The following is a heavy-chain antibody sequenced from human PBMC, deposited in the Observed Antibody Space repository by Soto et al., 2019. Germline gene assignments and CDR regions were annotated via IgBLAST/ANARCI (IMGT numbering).Heavy chain of an antibody. D-gene: IGHD3-22*01. CDR3: ALGYDSSGYYNPRVDY. J-gene: IGHJ4*02. CDR2: IIPIFGTA. V-gene: IGHV1-69*01. Sequence: QVQLVQSGAEVKKPGSSVKVSCKASGGTFSSYAISWVRQAPGQGLEWMGGIIPIFGTANYAQKFQGRVTITADESTSTAYMELSSLISEDTAVYYCALGYDSSGYYNPRVDYWGQGTLVTVSS. CDR1: GGTFSSYA.